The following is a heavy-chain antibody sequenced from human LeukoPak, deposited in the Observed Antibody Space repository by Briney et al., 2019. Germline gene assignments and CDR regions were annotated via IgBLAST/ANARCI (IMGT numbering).Heavy chain of an antibody. D-gene: IGHD3-22*01. CDR1: GGSFSSYY. CDR2: IYYSGST. CDR3: ARGYYYDSSGYYNDNAFEI. J-gene: IGHJ3*02. V-gene: IGHV4-59*01. Sequence: PSETLSLTCAVYGGSFSSYYWSWIRQPPGKGLEWIGYIYYSGSTNYNPSLKSRVTISVDTSKNQFSLKLSSVTAADTAVYYCARGYYYDSSGYYNDNAFEIWGQGTMVTVSS.